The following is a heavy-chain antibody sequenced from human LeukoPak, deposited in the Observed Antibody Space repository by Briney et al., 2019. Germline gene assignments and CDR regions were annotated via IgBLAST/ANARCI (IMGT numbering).Heavy chain of an antibody. Sequence: SGGSLRLSCAASGFTFSSYWMSWVRQAPGKGLEWVANIKQDGSEKYYADSVKGRFTISRDNAKNSLYLQMNSLRAEDTAVYYCARDPMYYYGSGSYYDDYWGQGTLVTVSS. CDR3: ARDPMYYYGSGSYYDDY. J-gene: IGHJ4*02. CDR1: GFTFSSYW. CDR2: IKQDGSEK. D-gene: IGHD3-10*01. V-gene: IGHV3-7*01.